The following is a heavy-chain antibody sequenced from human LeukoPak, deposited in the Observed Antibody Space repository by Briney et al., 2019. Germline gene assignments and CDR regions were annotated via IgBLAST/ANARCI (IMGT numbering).Heavy chain of an antibody. CDR2: ISGSGGST. CDR1: GFTFSSYA. D-gene: IGHD3-22*01. J-gene: IGHJ4*02. Sequence: GGSLRLSCAASGFTFSSYAMSWVRQAPGKGREWVSAISGSGGSTYYADSVKGRFTISRDNSKNTLYLQMNRLRAEDTAVYCCAKGEFPPPGYYDLSGYYDYWGQGTLVTVSS. CDR3: AKGEFPPPGYYDLSGYYDY. V-gene: IGHV3-23*01.